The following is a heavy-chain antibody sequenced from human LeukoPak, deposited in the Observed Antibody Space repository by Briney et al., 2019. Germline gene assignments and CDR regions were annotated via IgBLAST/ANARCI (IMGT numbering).Heavy chain of an antibody. V-gene: IGHV1-18*04. D-gene: IGHD3-9*01. J-gene: IGHJ4*02. Sequence: ASVKVSCKASGYTFTGYYMHWVRQAPGQGLEWMGWISAYNGNTNYAQKLQGRVTMTTDTSTSTAYMELRSLRSDDTAVYYCARDDLKYYDILTGYYPSLSFDYWGQGTLVTVS. CDR2: ISAYNGNT. CDR1: GYTFTGYY. CDR3: ARDDLKYYDILTGYYPSLSFDY.